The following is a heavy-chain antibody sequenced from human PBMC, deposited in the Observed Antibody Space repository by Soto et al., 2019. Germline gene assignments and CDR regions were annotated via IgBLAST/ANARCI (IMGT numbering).Heavy chain of an antibody. J-gene: IGHJ4*02. CDR3: ATKYPRLARGRGSWEGY. V-gene: IGHV4-34*01. CDR2: INHSGST. CDR1: GGSFSGYY. D-gene: IGHD2-2*01. Sequence: QVQLQQWGVGLLKPSETLSLTCAVYGGSFSGYYWSWIRQPPGKGLEWIGEINHSGSTNYNPSLKSRVTISVDTSKNQFSLKLSSVTAADTAVYYCATKYPRLARGRGSWEGYWGQGTLVTVSS.